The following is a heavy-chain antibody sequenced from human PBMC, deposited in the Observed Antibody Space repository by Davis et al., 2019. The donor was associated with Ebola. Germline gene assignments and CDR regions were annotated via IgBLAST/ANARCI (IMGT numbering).Heavy chain of an antibody. CDR2: ISYDGSNK. Sequence: PGGSLRLSCAASGFTFSSYAMHWVRQAPGKGLEWVAVISYDGSNKYYADSVKGRFTISRDNSKNTLYLQMNSLRAEDTAVYYCARDESTGDGTAFAIWGQGTMVTVSS. J-gene: IGHJ3*02. CDR3: ARDESTGDGTAFAI. V-gene: IGHV3-30-3*01. CDR1: GFTFSSYA. D-gene: IGHD7-27*01.